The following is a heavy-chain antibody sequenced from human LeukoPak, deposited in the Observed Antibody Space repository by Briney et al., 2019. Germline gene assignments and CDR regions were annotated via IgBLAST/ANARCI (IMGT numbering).Heavy chain of an antibody. CDR2: INPSGGST. Sequence: ASVKVSCKASGYTFTSYYMHWVRQAPGQGLEWMGIINPSGGSTSYAQKFQGRVTMTRDTSTSTVYMELSSLRSEDTAVYYCARGARFGYLYSSGWLTYFDYWGQGTLVTVSS. CDR1: GYTFTSYY. J-gene: IGHJ4*02. CDR3: ARGARFGYLYSSGWLTYFDY. V-gene: IGHV1-46*01. D-gene: IGHD6-19*01.